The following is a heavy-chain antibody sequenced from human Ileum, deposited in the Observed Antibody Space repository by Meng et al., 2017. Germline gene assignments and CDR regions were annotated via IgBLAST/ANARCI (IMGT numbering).Heavy chain of an antibody. CDR2: AANSFDPSP. V-gene: IGHV4-61*08. J-gene: IGHJ4*02. Sequence: QLQLQESGPGLVRPSDTPSLMCTVFGGSVSSAAYQWGWIRPPPGKGLEWIGYAANSFDPSPNYNPSLKSRVTISLDTPKNQFSLKLTSVTAADTAVYYCARDYWGSLDYWGQGILVTVSS. CDR1: GGSVSSAAYQ. D-gene: IGHD7-27*01. CDR3: ARDYWGSLDY.